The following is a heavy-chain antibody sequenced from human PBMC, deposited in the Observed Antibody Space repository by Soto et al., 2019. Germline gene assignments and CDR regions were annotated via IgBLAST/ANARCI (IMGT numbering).Heavy chain of an antibody. J-gene: IGHJ6*02. V-gene: IGHV3-30*18. Sequence: GSLRLSCAASGFSFSSYNMNWVRQAPGKGLEWVAVISYDGSNKYYADSVKGRFTISRDNSKNTLYLQMSSLRAEDTAMYYCVKDGSSGWPYYYGMDVWGQGXKVTVYS. CDR1: GFSFSSYN. CDR2: ISYDGSNK. D-gene: IGHD6-19*01. CDR3: VKDGSSGWPYYYGMDV.